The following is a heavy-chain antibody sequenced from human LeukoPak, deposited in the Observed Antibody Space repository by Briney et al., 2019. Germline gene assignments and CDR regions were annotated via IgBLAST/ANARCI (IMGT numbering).Heavy chain of an antibody. Sequence: GGSLRLSCAASGFTVSSNYTNWVRQAPGKGLEWVSLIHSGGDTYYADSVKGRFIISRDNSKNTLYLQMNSLRAEDTAVYYCARDLGSLGYFDYWGQGTLVTVSS. J-gene: IGHJ4*02. CDR2: IHSGGDT. CDR1: GFTVSSNY. V-gene: IGHV3-53*01. D-gene: IGHD3-16*01. CDR3: ARDLGSLGYFDY.